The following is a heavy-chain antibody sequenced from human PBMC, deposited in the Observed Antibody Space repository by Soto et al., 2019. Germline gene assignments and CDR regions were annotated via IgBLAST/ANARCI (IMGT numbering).Heavy chain of an antibody. J-gene: IGHJ6*02. CDR1: GYTFSSYY. V-gene: IGHV1-46*01. Sequence: ASVKVSCKASGYTFSSYYMHWVRQAPGQGLEWMGIINPSGGSTSYAQKFQGRVTMTRDTSTSTVYMELSSLRSEDTAVYYCARDSVSRVVVVAARGPYYYYGMDVWGQGTTVTVSS. CDR3: ARDSVSRVVVVAARGPYYYYGMDV. D-gene: IGHD2-15*01. CDR2: INPSGGST.